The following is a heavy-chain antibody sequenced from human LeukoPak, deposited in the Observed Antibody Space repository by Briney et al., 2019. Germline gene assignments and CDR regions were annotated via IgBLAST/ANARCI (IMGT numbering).Heavy chain of an antibody. J-gene: IGHJ4*02. D-gene: IGHD3-22*01. CDR2: ISPHSGGT. V-gene: IGHV1-2*02. CDR1: GYTFTGYY. CDR3: ARVSRLYCDTSGRIFDY. Sequence: ASVKVSCKASGYTFTGYYMHWVRQAPGQGLEWMGWISPHSGGTNYAQKFQGRVTMTLDTSISTVYMELSRLRSDDTAVYYCARVSRLYCDTSGRIFDYWGQGTLVTVSS.